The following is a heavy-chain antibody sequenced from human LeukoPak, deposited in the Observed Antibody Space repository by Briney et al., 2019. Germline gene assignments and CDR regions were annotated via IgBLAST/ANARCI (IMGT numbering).Heavy chain of an antibody. V-gene: IGHV1-69*13. Sequence: SVKVSCKASGGTFSSYAISWVRQAPGQGLEWMGGIIPIFGTANYAQKFQGRVTITADESTSTAYMELSSLRSEDTAVYYCARDNSLGDSAWWFDPWGQGTLVTVSS. J-gene: IGHJ5*02. CDR1: GGTFSSYA. CDR2: IIPIFGTA. D-gene: IGHD5-12*01. CDR3: ARDNSLGDSAWWFDP.